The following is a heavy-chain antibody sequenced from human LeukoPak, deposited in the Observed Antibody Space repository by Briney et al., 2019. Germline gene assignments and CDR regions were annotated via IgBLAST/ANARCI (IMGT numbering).Heavy chain of an antibody. CDR2: INPSGGST. V-gene: IGHV1-46*01. J-gene: IGHJ3*02. D-gene: IGHD3-22*01. Sequence: ASVKVSCKASGYTFTSYYMHWVRQAPGQGLEWMGIINPSGGSTSYAQKFQDRVTMTRDTSTSTVYMELSSLRSEDTAVYYCARLLPGDAFDIWGQGTMVTVSS. CDR1: GYTFTSYY. CDR3: ARLLPGDAFDI.